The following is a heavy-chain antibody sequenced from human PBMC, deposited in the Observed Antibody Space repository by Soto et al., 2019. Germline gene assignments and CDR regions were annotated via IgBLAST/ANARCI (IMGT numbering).Heavy chain of an antibody. CDR2: IYYSGST. J-gene: IGHJ4*02. CDR1: GGSISSSIYY. CDR3: ARRVGVDCSGGSCYGEFDY. V-gene: IGHV4-39*01. D-gene: IGHD2-15*01. Sequence: SETLXLTCTVSGGSISSSIYYWGWIRQPPGKGLEWIGSIYYSGSTYYNPSLKSRVTISVDTSKNQFSLKLSSVTAADTAVYYCARRVGVDCSGGSCYGEFDYWGQGTLVTVSS.